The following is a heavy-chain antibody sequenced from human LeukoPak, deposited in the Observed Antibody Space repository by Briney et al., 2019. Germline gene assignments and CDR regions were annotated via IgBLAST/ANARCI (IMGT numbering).Heavy chain of an antibody. J-gene: IGHJ3*02. CDR1: GFTCSSYE. V-gene: IGHV3-48*03. D-gene: IGHD3-10*01. CDR2: ISSSRSGSTK. CDR3: ARDHYGSGNFSSFDI. Sequence: PGGSLRLSCAASGFTCSSYEMNWVRQAPGKGLEWVSYISSSRSGSTKYYADSVTGRFTISRDNAKNSLYLQMNSLRAEDTAVYYCARDHYGSGNFSSFDIWGQGTMVPVSS.